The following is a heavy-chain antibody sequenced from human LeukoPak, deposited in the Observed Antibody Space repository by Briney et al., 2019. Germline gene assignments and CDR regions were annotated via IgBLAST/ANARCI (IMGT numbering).Heavy chain of an antibody. CDR1: GGSISSSSYS. CDR3: AREVQYGSGSYYKGDWFDP. V-gene: IGHV4-30-2*01. J-gene: IGHJ5*02. D-gene: IGHD3-10*01. Sequence: PSETLSLTCTVSGGSISSSSYSWSWIRQPPGKGLEWIGYIYHSGSTYYNPSLKSRVTISVDRSKNQFSLKLSSVTAADTAVYYCAREVQYGSGSYYKGDWFDPWGQGTLVTVSS. CDR2: IYHSGST.